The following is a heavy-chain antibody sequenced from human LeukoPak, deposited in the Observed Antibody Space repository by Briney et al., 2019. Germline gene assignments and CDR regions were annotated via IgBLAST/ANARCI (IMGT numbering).Heavy chain of an antibody. D-gene: IGHD3-10*02. CDR3: AKDSTPNFYVPFDY. CDR1: GFTFSSYA. V-gene: IGHV3-23*01. J-gene: IGHJ4*02. Sequence: GGSLRLSCAASGFTFSSYAMSWVRQAPGKGLEWVSAISGSDGSTYYADSVKGRFTISRDNSKNTLYLQMNSLRAEDTAVYYCAKDSTPNFYVPFDYWGQGTLVTVSS. CDR2: ISGSDGST.